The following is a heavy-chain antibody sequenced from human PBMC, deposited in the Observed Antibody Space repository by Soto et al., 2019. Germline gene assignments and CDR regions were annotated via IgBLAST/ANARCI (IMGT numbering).Heavy chain of an antibody. J-gene: IGHJ4*02. CDR1: GGSISSYY. Sequence: AETLSLTCTISGGSISSYYWSLIRQPPGKGLEWIGYIYYSGSTNYNPSLKSRVTISVDTSKNQFSLKLSSVTAADTAVYYCARILSGYSPFDYWGQGTLVTVSS. D-gene: IGHD3-9*01. CDR3: ARILSGYSPFDY. CDR2: IYYSGST. V-gene: IGHV4-59*08.